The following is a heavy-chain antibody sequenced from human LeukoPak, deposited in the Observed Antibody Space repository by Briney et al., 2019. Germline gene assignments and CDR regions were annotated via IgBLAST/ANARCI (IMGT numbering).Heavy chain of an antibody. CDR1: GGSISSYY. D-gene: IGHD3-22*01. CDR2: IYYSRST. V-gene: IGHV4-59*01. J-gene: IGHJ4*02. CDR3: ARAFVVDSSEKPEIHFDY. Sequence: SETLSLTCTVSGGSISSYYWSWIRQPPGKGLEWIGYIYYSRSTNYNPSLKSRVTISVDTSKNQFSLKLSSVTAADTAVYYCARAFVVDSSEKPEIHFDYWGQGTLVTVSS.